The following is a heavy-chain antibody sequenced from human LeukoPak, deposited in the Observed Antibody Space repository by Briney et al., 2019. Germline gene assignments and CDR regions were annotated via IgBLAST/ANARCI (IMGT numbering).Heavy chain of an antibody. CDR1: GVTFRSYW. D-gene: IGHD5-24*01. CDR2: IKQDGSEK. Sequence: PGGSLRLSCADSGVTFRSYWVSWVRQAPGKGLEWVANIKQDGSEKYYVDSVKGRFTISRDNAKNSLYLQMNSLRAEDTAVYYCARDQDDYIPVVYWGRGTLVTVSS. J-gene: IGHJ4*02. V-gene: IGHV3-7*04. CDR3: ARDQDDYIPVVY.